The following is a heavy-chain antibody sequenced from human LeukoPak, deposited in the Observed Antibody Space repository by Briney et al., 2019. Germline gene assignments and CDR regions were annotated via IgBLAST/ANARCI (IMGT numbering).Heavy chain of an antibody. CDR3: ARGASGYAFDY. V-gene: IGHV4-34*01. CDR2: INHSGST. D-gene: IGHD5-12*01. J-gene: IGHJ4*02. CDR1: GGSFSGYY. Sequence: SETLSLTCAVYGGSFSGYYWSWIRQPPGKGLEWIGEINHSGSTNYNPSLKSRVTISVDTPKDQFSLKLSSVTAADTAVYYCARGASGYAFDYWGQGTLVTVSS.